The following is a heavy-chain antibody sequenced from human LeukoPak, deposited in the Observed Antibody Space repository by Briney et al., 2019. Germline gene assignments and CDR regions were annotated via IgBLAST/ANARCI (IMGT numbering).Heavy chain of an antibody. J-gene: IGHJ4*02. D-gene: IGHD5-18*01. CDR3: ARHGRGVQLWQQVDY. CDR1: GGSISSSSYY. V-gene: IGHV4-39*01. CDR2: IYYSGST. Sequence: SETLSLTCTVSGGSISSSSYYWGWIRQPPGKGLEWIGSIYYSGSTYYNLSLKSRVTISVDTSKNQFSLKLSSVTAADTAVYYCARHGRGVQLWQQVDYWGQGTLVTVSS.